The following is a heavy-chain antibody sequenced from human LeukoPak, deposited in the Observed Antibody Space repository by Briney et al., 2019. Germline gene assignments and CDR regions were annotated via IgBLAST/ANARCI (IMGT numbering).Heavy chain of an antibody. CDR3: ARDLNRNYFDY. V-gene: IGHV3-33*01. J-gene: IGHJ4*02. Sequence: GGSLRLSCAASGFTFSSYGMHWVRQAPGKGLEWVAVIWYDGSNKYYADSVKGRFTISRDNSKNTLYLQMNSLRAEDTAVYYCARDLNRNYFDYWGQGTLVTVSS. CDR1: GFTFSSYG. CDR2: IWYDGSNK.